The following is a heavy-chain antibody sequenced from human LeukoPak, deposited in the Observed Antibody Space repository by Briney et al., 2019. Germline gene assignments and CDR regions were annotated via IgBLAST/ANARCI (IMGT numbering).Heavy chain of an antibody. J-gene: IGHJ3*02. V-gene: IGHV1-24*01. CDR2: FDPEDGET. Sequence: ASVKVSCKVSGYTLTELSMHWVRQAPGKGLEWMGGFDPEDGETIYAQKFQGRVTMTEDTSTDTAYMELSSLRSEDPALYYCATVALDGGYSIAFDIWGQGTMVTVSS. CDR1: GYTLTELS. CDR3: ATVALDGGYSIAFDI. D-gene: IGHD4-23*01.